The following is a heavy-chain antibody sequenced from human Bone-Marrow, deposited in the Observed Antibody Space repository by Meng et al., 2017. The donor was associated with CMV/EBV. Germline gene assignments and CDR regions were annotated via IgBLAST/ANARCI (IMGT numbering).Heavy chain of an antibody. D-gene: IGHD4-11*01. Sequence: SVKVSCKASGGTFSSYTISWVRQAPGQGLEWMGRIIPILGIANYAQKFQGRVTITADTSTDTAYMELSSLRSEDTAVYYCATSFVTTEYYYGMDVWGQGTTVTVSS. CDR2: IIPILGIA. V-gene: IGHV1-69*02. J-gene: IGHJ6*02. CDR1: GGTFSSYT. CDR3: ATSFVTTEYYYGMDV.